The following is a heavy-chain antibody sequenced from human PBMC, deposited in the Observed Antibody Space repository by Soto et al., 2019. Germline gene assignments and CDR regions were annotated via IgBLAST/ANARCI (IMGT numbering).Heavy chain of an antibody. D-gene: IGHD3-22*01. CDR3: ARRVHYDRSGYYSFY. CDR2: IIPLFGTA. CDR1: GGTFNNYA. J-gene: IGHJ4*02. V-gene: IGHV1-69*13. Sequence: SVKVSCKASGGTFNNYAISWVRQAPGQGLEWMGGIIPLFGTANYAQKFQGRVTITADESTSTAYMELRSLRSEDTAVYYCARRVHYDRSGYYSFYWGQATLVTVYS.